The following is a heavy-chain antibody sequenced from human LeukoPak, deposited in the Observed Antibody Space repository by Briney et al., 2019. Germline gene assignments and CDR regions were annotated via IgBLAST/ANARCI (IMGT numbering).Heavy chain of an antibody. D-gene: IGHD2-2*02. CDR3: ARGNRLDIVVVPAAINFDY. J-gene: IGHJ4*02. CDR2: IKQDGSEK. V-gene: IGHV3-7*01. CDR1: GFTFSSYW. Sequence: GGSLRLSCADSGFTFSSYWMSWVRQAPGKGLEWVANIKQDGSEKYYVDSVKGRFTVSRDNAKNSLYLQMNSLRAEDTAVYHCARGNRLDIVVVPAAINFDYWGQGTLVTVSS.